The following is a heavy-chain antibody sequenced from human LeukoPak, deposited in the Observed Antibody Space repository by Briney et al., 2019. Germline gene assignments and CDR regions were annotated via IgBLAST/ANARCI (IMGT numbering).Heavy chain of an antibody. V-gene: IGHV3-30*04. CDR2: ISYDGSNK. CDR3: ANNWNFDN. J-gene: IGHJ4*02. D-gene: IGHD1-20*01. CDR1: GFTFNIYA. Sequence: PGRSLRLSCAASGFTFNIYAMHWVRQAPGKGLERVAVISYDGSNKYYADSVKGRVTISRDNSKNTLFLQMNSLRAEDTAVYYCANNWNFDNWGQGTLVTVSS.